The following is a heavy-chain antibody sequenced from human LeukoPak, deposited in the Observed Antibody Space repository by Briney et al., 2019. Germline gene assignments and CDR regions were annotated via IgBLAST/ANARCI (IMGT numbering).Heavy chain of an antibody. V-gene: IGHV3-30*02. J-gene: IGHJ4*02. CDR3: AQNWNDDC. CDR1: GFTFSNYG. D-gene: IGHD1-1*01. CDR2: IRFDGSNK. Sequence: GGSLRLSCAASGFTFSNYGMHWVRQAPGKGLEWVAFIRFDGSNKYYADSVKGRFTISRDNSKNTLSLQMNSLRAEDTAVYYCAQNWNDDCWGQGTLVTVSS.